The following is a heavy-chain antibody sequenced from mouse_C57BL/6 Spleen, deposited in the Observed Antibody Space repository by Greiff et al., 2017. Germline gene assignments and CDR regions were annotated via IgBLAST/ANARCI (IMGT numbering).Heavy chain of an antibody. CDR2: ISDGGSYT. Sequence: DVKLVESGGGLVKPGGSLKLSCAASGFTFSSYAMSWVRQTPEKRLEWVATISDGGSYTYYPDNVKGRFTISRDNAKNNLYLQMSHLKSEDTAMYYGARGTPYYFDYWGQGTTLTVSA. CDR3: ARGTPYYFDY. J-gene: IGHJ2*01. V-gene: IGHV5-4*03. CDR1: GFTFSSYA.